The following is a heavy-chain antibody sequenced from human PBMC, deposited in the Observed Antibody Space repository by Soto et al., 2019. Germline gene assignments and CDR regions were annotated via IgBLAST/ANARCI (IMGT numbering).Heavy chain of an antibody. CDR1: GGSINSYY. D-gene: IGHD6-25*01. CDR3: ARGGSSAWHNWFDP. V-gene: IGHV4-59*01. CDR2: IYYSGST. J-gene: IGHJ5*02. Sequence: PSETLSLTCTVSGGSINSYYWSWIRQPPGKGLEWIGYIYYSGSTNYNPSLKSRVTISVDTSKNQFPLKSSSVTAADTAVYYCARGGSSAWHNWFDPWGQGTLVTVSS.